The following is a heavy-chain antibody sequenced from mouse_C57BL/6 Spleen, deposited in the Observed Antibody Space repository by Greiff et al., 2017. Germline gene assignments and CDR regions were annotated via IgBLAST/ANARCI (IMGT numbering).Heavy chain of an antibody. CDR3: ARTDYDYDRAWYCFDY. CDR1: GYTFTSYW. D-gene: IGHD2-4*01. V-gene: IGHV1-69*01. Sequence: QVQLQQPGAELVMPGASVKLSCKASGYTFTSYWMHWVKQRPGQGLVWIGEIDPSDSYTNYNQKFKGKSTLTVDKSSSTAYMQLSSLTSEDSAVYYCARTDYDYDRAWYCFDYWGQGTTLTVSS. CDR2: IDPSDSYT. J-gene: IGHJ2*01.